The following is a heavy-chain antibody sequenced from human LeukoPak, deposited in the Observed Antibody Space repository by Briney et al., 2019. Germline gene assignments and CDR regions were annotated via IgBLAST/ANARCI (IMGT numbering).Heavy chain of an antibody. J-gene: IGHJ6*03. CDR3: ARGRVSSSTWHSTYYYYFYMDV. CDR1: GGSLSGYY. CDR2: IDHTGTT. Sequence: SETLSLTCAVFGGSLSGYYWSWIRQPPGKGLEWIGYIDHTGTTNYNPSLNSRVTISRDTSKNHFSLQLSSVTAADTAVYFCARGRVSSSTWHSTYYYYFYMDVWGKGTTVTVSS. V-gene: IGHV4-59*01. D-gene: IGHD4-11*01.